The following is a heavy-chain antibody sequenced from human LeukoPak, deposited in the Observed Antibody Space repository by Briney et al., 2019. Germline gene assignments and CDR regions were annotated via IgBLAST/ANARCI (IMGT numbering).Heavy chain of an antibody. CDR2: INQDGTEK. CDR3: AREGTDYDILTGYYKRPYYYYMDV. J-gene: IGHJ6*03. CDR1: EFTFTTYW. Sequence: GGSLRLSCAASEFTFTTYWMSWVRQAPGKGLEWVANINQDGTEKYYVDSVKGRFTISRDNAKNSLYLQMNSLRAEDTAVYYCAREGTDYDILTGYYKRPYYYYMDVWGKGTTVTVSS. D-gene: IGHD3-9*01. V-gene: IGHV3-7*01.